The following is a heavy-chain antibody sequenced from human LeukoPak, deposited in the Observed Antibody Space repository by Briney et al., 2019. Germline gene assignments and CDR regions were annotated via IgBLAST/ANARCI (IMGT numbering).Heavy chain of an antibody. Sequence: ASVKVSCKALGSTFTSYYMHWGRQPPGQGLGWMGIINPSGGSTSYAQKFQGRVTMTRDTSTSTVYMELSSLRSEDTAVYYCALPLDYGDYSSFDYWGQGTLVTVSS. CDR2: INPSGGST. J-gene: IGHJ4*02. V-gene: IGHV1-46*01. CDR3: ALPLDYGDYSSFDY. D-gene: IGHD4-17*01. CDR1: GSTFTSYY.